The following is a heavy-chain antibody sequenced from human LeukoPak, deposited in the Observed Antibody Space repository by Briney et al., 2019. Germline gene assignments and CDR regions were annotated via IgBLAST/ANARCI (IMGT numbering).Heavy chain of an antibody. J-gene: IGHJ6*02. CDR3: ARGRNSRGYTYAFNYYGMDV. CDR2: VHLDGRT. D-gene: IGHD5-18*01. V-gene: IGHV4-4*02. Sequence: SETLSLTCDVSGGSVTSTNWWTWVRQPPGKGLEWIGEVHLDGRTNYNPSLKSRLIMSVDLPENHISLKLTSVTAADTAVYYCARGRNSRGYTYAFNYYGMDVWGQGTTVTVSS. CDR1: GGSVTSTNW.